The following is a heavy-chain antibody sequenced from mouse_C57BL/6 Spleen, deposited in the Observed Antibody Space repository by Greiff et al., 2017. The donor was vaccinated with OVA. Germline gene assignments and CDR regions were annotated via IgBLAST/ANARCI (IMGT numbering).Heavy chain of an antibody. V-gene: IGHV1-63*01. D-gene: IGHD2-5*01. CDR2: IYPGGGYT. CDR3: ARSGNYSNLWFAY. CDR1: GYTFTNYW. J-gene: IGHJ3*01. Sequence: QVQLQQSGAELVRPGTSVKMSCKASGYTFTNYWIGWAKQRPGHGLEWIGDIYPGGGYTNYNEKFKGKATLTADKSSSTAYMQFSSLTSEDSAIYYCARSGNYSNLWFAYWGQGTLVTVSA.